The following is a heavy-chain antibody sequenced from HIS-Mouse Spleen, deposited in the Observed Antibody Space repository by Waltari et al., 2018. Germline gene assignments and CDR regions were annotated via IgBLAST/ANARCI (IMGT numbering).Heavy chain of an antibody. CDR3: ARSESRFLEWLDWFDP. CDR2: ISAYNGNT. D-gene: IGHD3-3*01. Sequence: QVQLVLSGPEVKKPGASVTVSCKASGYTFTSYGTSWARQAPGQGLEWMGWISAYNGNTNYAQKLQGRVTMTTDTSTSTAYMELRSLRSDDTAVYYCARSESRFLEWLDWFDPWGQGTLVTVSS. J-gene: IGHJ5*02. CDR1: GYTFTSYG. V-gene: IGHV1-18*01.